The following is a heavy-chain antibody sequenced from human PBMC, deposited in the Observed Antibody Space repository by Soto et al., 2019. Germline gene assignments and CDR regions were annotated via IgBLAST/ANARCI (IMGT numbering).Heavy chain of an antibody. D-gene: IGHD1-1*01. Sequence: FLRLSCAASGFTFSNYAMHWVRQAPGKGLEWVALTSYDGNNEYYTDSVKGRFTISRDNSKNTLFLQMNSPRPEDTAVYYCAKDKGVFNWATSYFDYWGQGXLVTVYS. V-gene: IGHV3-30*18. CDR2: TSYDGNNE. J-gene: IGHJ4*02. CDR1: GFTFSNYA. CDR3: AKDKGVFNWATSYFDY.